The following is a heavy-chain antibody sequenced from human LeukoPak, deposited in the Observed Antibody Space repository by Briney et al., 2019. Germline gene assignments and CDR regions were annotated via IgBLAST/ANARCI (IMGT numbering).Heavy chain of an antibody. D-gene: IGHD3-9*01. V-gene: IGHV3-48*02. CDR3: ASNYDILTGYTYFDD. CDR1: GFTFSSYS. J-gene: IGHJ4*02. Sequence: GGSLRLSCAASGFTFSSYSTNWVRQAPGKGLEWVSYISSSRTTIYYADSVKGRFTISRDNAKNSLYLQMNSLRDEDTAVYYCASNYDILTGYTYFDDWGQGTLVTVSS. CDR2: ISSSRTTI.